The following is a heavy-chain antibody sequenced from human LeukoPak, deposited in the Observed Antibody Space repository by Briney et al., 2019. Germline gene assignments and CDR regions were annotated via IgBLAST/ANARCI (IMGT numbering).Heavy chain of an antibody. CDR2: ISGSGAST. V-gene: IGHV3-23*01. CDR1: GFTFNSYA. Sequence: GGSLRLSCAASGFTFNSYAMSWVRQAPGKGLEWVSTISGSGASTYYADSVKGRFTISRDNSKNTLYLQMNSLRAEDTAVYYCAISPLYYYDSSGYYSWGQGTLVTVSS. D-gene: IGHD3-22*01. CDR3: AISPLYYYDSSGYYS. J-gene: IGHJ4*02.